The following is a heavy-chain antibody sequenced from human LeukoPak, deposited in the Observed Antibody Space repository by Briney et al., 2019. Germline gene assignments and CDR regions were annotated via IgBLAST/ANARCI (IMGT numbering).Heavy chain of an antibody. D-gene: IGHD6-13*01. Sequence: GESLRLSCAASGFAFNTYSMNWVRQAPGKGLEWVSGISGSGGSTNYADSVKGRFTVSRDNSKNTLYLQMSSLRGEDTAVYYCAKVSSNWYADSFDIWGQGTMVTVSS. CDR2: ISGSGGST. J-gene: IGHJ3*02. CDR1: GFAFNTYS. CDR3: AKVSSNWYADSFDI. V-gene: IGHV3-23*01.